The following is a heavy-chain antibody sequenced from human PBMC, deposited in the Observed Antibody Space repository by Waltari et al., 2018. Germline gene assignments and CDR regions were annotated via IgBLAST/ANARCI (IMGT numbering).Heavy chain of an antibody. CDR1: GGSFRGYY. J-gene: IGHJ3*02. CDR2: INHSGST. Sequence: QVQLQQWGAGLLKPSETLSLTCAVYGGSFRGYYWSWIRQPPGKGLEWIGEINHSGSTNYNPSLKSRVTISVDTSKNQFSLKLSSVTAADTAVYYCAIFYDSSGFDAFDIWGQGTMVTVSS. CDR3: AIFYDSSGFDAFDI. D-gene: IGHD3-22*01. V-gene: IGHV4-34*01.